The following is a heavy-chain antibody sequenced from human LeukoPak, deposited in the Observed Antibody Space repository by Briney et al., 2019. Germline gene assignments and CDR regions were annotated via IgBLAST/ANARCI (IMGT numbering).Heavy chain of an antibody. Sequence: GGSLRLSCAASGFTFRNYTMHWVRQAPGKGLEWAAVLSSDGTNEYYADSVKGRFTISRHISKNTLYLQMTSLRAEDTAVYYCARGAYQIVVVTAPTYWGQGTLVTVSS. CDR3: ARGAYQIVVVTAPTY. D-gene: IGHD2-21*02. V-gene: IGHV3-30-3*01. CDR2: LSSDGTNE. CDR1: GFTFRNYT. J-gene: IGHJ4*02.